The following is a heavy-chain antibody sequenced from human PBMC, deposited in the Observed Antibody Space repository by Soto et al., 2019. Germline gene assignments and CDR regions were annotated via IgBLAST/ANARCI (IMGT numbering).Heavy chain of an antibody. V-gene: IGHV1-18*04. Sequence: ASVKVSCKASGYTFITYGISWVRQAPGQGLEWMGWISVYNGNTNYTQKLQGRVTMTTDTSTSTAYMELRSLRSDDTAVYYCARDQRDYFYYYGMDVWGQGTTVTVSS. CDR1: GYTFITYG. J-gene: IGHJ6*02. CDR3: ARDQRDYFYYYGMDV. CDR2: ISVYNGNT.